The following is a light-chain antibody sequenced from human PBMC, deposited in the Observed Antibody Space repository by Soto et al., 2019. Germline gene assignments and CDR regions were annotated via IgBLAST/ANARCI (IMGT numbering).Light chain of an antibody. V-gene: IGKV1-5*01. CDR1: QSTSRW. CDR2: DAS. Sequence: DIQMPQSPSTLSASVGDRVTITCRASQSTSRWLAWYQQKPGKAPKLLIYDASSLESGVPSRFGGSGSGTEFTLPISSLQPDDFATYYCQQFHSFLTTFGQGTKVEIK. CDR3: QQFHSFLTT. J-gene: IGKJ1*01.